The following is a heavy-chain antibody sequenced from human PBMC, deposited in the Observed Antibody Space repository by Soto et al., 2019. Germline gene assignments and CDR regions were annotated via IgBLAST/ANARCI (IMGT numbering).Heavy chain of an antibody. CDR1: GFTFSSYA. Sequence: EVQLLESGGGLVQPGGSLRLSCAASGFTFSSYAMSWVRQAPGKGLEWVSAISGSGGSTYYADSVKGRFTISRDNSKNTLYLQMNRLRAEDTAVYYCAKGLKVTKKFDYWGQGTLVTVSS. CDR2: ISGSGGST. J-gene: IGHJ4*02. V-gene: IGHV3-23*01. CDR3: AKGLKVTKKFDY. D-gene: IGHD3-3*01.